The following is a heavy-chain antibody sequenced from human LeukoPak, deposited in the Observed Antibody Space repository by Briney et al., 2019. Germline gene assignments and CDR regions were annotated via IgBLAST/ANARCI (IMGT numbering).Heavy chain of an antibody. Sequence: TSETLSLTCAVYGGSFSNYYWSWIRQSPGKGLGWIGEINDNGRINYNPSLMTRVTISIDTSKKQFSLTVNFVTAADTAVYYCARRWNYGTNYYMDVWDKGTTVTVSS. D-gene: IGHD1-7*01. CDR2: INDNGRI. CDR1: GGSFSNYY. V-gene: IGHV4-34*01. CDR3: ARRWNYGTNYYMDV. J-gene: IGHJ6*03.